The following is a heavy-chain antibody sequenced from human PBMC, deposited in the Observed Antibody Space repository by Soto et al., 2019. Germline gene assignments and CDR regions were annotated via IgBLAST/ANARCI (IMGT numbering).Heavy chain of an antibody. CDR2: ISGSGGST. Sequence: GGSLRLSCAASGFNFSSYAMSWVRQAPGKGLEWVSAISGSGGSTYYADSVKGRFTISRDNSKNTLYLQMNSLRAEDAAVYYCANSLVVVAATSYGMDVWGQGTTVSVSS. CDR3: ANSLVVVAATSYGMDV. V-gene: IGHV3-23*01. D-gene: IGHD2-15*01. CDR1: GFNFSSYA. J-gene: IGHJ6*02.